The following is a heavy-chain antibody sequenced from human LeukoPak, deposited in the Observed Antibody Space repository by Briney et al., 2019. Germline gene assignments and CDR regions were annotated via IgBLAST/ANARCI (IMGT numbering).Heavy chain of an antibody. J-gene: IGHJ5*02. D-gene: IGHD4-17*01. CDR3: AKESTVTPGNVNWFDP. Sequence: GGSLRLSCAASRFTFSIYAMSWVRQAPGKGLQWVSEISGSGGDTYYADSVKGRFTISRDNSKNRVYLHMNSLRAEDTAVYYCAKESTVTPGNVNWFDPWGQGTLVTVSS. V-gene: IGHV3-23*01. CDR2: ISGSGGDT. CDR1: RFTFSIYA.